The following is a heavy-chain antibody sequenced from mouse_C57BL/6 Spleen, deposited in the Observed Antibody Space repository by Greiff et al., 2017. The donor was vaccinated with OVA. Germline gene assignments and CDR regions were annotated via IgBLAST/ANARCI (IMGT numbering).Heavy chain of an antibody. CDR3: ARYYYDYDWFAY. CDR2: IDPSDSYT. V-gene: IGHV1-50*01. CDR1: GYTFTSYW. J-gene: IGHJ3*01. Sequence: QVQLQQPGAELVKPGASVKLSCKASGYTFTSYWMQWVKQRPGQGLEWIGEIDPSDSYTNYNQKFKGKATLPVDTSSSTAYMQLSSLTSEDSAVYYCARYYYDYDWFAYWGQGTLVTVSA. D-gene: IGHD2-4*01.